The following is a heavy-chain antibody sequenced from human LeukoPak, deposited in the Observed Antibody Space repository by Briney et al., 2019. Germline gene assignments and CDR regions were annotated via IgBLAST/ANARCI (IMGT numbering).Heavy chain of an antibody. CDR3: ARGRLGELSSNPDAFDI. J-gene: IGHJ3*02. CDR2: INSDGSTT. V-gene: IGHV3-74*01. CDR1: GFTFSNYW. Sequence: GGSLRLSCAASGFTFSNYWMHWVRQAPGKGLVWVSRINSDGSTTTYADSVKGRFTISRDNPKNTLYLQMNSLRVEDTAVYYCARGRLGELSSNPDAFDIWGQGTMVTVSS. D-gene: IGHD3-16*02.